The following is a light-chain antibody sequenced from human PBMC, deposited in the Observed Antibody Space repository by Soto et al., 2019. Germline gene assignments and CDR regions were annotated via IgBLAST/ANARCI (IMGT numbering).Light chain of an antibody. CDR1: QSVCSK. J-gene: IGKJ4*01. Sequence: IVMTQSPATLSVSAGETATLSCWASQSVCSKLAWYQRKPGQAPRLLILGASTRATGIPARFSGSGSGTEFTLTIGSLQSEDFAVYYCQQYKNRPLLTFGGGTKVEIK. CDR3: QQYKNRPLLT. V-gene: IGKV3-15*01. CDR2: GAS.